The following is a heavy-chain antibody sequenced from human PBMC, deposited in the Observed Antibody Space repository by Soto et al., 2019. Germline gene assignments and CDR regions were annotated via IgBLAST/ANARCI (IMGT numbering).Heavy chain of an antibody. CDR2: MNPNSGST. Sequence: ASVKVSCKASGYTFTSFDINWVRQVTGQGPEWMGWMNPNSGSTGYAQKFQGRVTMTRNTSITTAHMELSSLRSEDTAVYYCAIRHDGRQSSMDVWGQGTTVTVSS. D-gene: IGHD1-1*01. CDR1: GYTFTSFD. J-gene: IGHJ6*02. CDR3: AIRHDGRQSSMDV. V-gene: IGHV1-8*01.